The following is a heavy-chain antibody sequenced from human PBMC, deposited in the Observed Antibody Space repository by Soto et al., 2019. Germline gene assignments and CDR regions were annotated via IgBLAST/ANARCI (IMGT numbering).Heavy chain of an antibody. J-gene: IGHJ4*02. CDR1: GYTFTSYG. CDR2: ISAYNGNT. CDR3: ARDADIVVVPAAARYYFDY. V-gene: IGHV1-18*01. Sequence: QVQLVQSGAEVKKPGASVKVSCKASGYTFTSYGISWVRQAPGQGLEWMGWISAYNGNTNYAQKLQGRVTMTTDTYTSTAYMELRSLRSYDTDVYYCARDADIVVVPAAARYYFDYWGQGTLVTVSS. D-gene: IGHD2-2*01.